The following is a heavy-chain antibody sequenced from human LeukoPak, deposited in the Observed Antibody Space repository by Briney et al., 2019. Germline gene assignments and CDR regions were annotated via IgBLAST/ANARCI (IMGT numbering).Heavy chain of an antibody. CDR3: AKGAHTYGASYYFDY. D-gene: IGHD4/OR15-4a*01. CDR1: GFTFNRHG. V-gene: IGHV3-30*18. Sequence: GGSLRLSCAASGFTFNRHGMHWVRQAPGKGLEWVAVLSYNGNDKYYVDSVKGRFTISRDNSQNTLFLQMNSLRADDTAVYYCAKGAHTYGASYYFDYWGQGTLVTVSS. J-gene: IGHJ4*02. CDR2: LSYNGNDK.